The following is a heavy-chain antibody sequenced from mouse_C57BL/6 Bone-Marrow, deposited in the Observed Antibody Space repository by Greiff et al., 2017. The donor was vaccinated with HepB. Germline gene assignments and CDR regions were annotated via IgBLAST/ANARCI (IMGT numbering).Heavy chain of an antibody. V-gene: IGHV1-19*01. CDR3: AIERSTTVVAPYYYAMDY. J-gene: IGHJ4*01. CDR2: INPYNGGT. D-gene: IGHD1-1*01. CDR1: GYTFTDYY. Sequence: EVQRVESGPVLVKPGASVKMSCKASGYTFTDYYMNWVKQSHGKSLEWIGVINPYNGGTSYNQKFKGKATLTVDKSSSTAYMELNSLTSEDSAVYYCAIERSTTVVAPYYYAMDYWGQGTTVTVAS.